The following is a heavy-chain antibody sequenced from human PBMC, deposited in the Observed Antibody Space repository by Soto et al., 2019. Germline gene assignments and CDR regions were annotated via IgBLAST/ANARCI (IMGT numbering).Heavy chain of an antibody. Sequence: GGSLRLSCAASGFTFDDYAMHWVRQAPGKGLEWVSSISWNSGSIGYADSVKGRFTISRDNAKHSLYLQINSLRVEDAALYYCTKDQHSYIYSPKLDSWGQGTMVTVSS. CDR2: ISWNSGSI. J-gene: IGHJ4*02. V-gene: IGHV3-9*01. D-gene: IGHD5-18*01. CDR3: TKDQHSYIYSPKLDS. CDR1: GFTFDDYA.